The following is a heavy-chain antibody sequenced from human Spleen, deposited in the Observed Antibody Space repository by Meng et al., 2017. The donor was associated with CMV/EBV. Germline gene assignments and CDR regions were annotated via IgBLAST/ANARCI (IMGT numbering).Heavy chain of an antibody. CDR1: TFSSHW. CDR3: AKKNSRGYSSTSCLGWFDP. D-gene: IGHD2-2*01. J-gene: IGHJ5*02. V-gene: IGHV3-74*01. CDR2: IHSDGGIT. Sequence: TFSSHWMHWVRQAPGKGLVWVSRIHSDGGITSYADSVKGRFTISRDNAKNILYLQMNSLRAEDTAVYYCAKKNSRGYSSTSCLGWFDPWGQGTLVTVSS.